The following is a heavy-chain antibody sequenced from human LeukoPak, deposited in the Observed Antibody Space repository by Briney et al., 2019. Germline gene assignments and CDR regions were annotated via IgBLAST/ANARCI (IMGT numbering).Heavy chain of an antibody. Sequence: GRSLRLSCAASGFTFDDYAMHWVRQAPGKGLEWVSGISWNSGSIGYADSVKGRFTIPRDNAKNSLYLQMNSLRAEDTALYYCAKSRSDSSGFDYWGQGTLVTVSS. CDR1: GFTFDDYA. CDR2: ISWNSGSI. J-gene: IGHJ4*02. D-gene: IGHD6-19*01. V-gene: IGHV3-9*01. CDR3: AKSRSDSSGFDY.